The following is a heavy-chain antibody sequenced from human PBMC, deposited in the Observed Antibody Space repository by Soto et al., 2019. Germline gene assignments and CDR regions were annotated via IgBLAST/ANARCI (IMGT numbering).Heavy chain of an antibody. CDR3: AAFDPGPMGFDP. D-gene: IGHD3-9*01. CDR1: GFTFSSSA. J-gene: IGHJ5*02. V-gene: IGHV1-58*02. CDR2: IVVGSGNT. Sequence: ASVKVSCKASGFTFSSSAMQWVRQARGQRLEWIGKIVVGSGNTNYAQKFQERVTITRDMSTSTAYMELSSLRSEDTAFYYCAAFDPGPMGFDPWGQGTLVTVSS.